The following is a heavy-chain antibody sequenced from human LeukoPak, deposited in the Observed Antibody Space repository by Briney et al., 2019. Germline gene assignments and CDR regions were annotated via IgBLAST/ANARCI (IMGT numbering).Heavy chain of an antibody. D-gene: IGHD3-3*01. Sequence: GGSLRLSCAASGFTFTKYWMTWVRQAPGKGLEWVSYISSSSNTIYYADSVKGRFTISRDNAKNSLYLQMNSLRAEDTAVYYCARDQGGYDFWSGYYSNYFDYWGQGTLVTVSS. V-gene: IGHV3-48*01. CDR2: ISSSSNTI. J-gene: IGHJ4*02. CDR1: GFTFTKYW. CDR3: ARDQGGYDFWSGYYSNYFDY.